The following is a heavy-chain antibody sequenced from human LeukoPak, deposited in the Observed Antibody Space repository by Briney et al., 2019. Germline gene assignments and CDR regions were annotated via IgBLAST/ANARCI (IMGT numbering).Heavy chain of an antibody. CDR3: ARGTMFPYYFDY. CDR2: ISSSSSYI. D-gene: IGHD3-10*02. Sequence: PGGSLRLSCAASGFTVSSDYMNWVRQAPGKGLEWVSFISSSSSYIYYADSLKGRFTISRDNAKNSLYLQMNSLRAEDTAVYYCARGTMFPYYFDYWGQGTLVTVSS. J-gene: IGHJ4*02. CDR1: GFTVSSDY. V-gene: IGHV3-21*01.